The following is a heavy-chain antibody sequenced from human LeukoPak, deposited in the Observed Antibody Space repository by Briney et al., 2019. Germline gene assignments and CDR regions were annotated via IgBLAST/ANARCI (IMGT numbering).Heavy chain of an antibody. Sequence: PGKSLRLSCAASGFTFSSYSMHWVRQAPGKGLEWVAVISYDGSNKYYADSVKGRFTISRDNSKNTPYLQMNSLRAEDTAVYYCAKDVDTAMVRRYFDLWGRGTLVTVSS. CDR2: ISYDGSNK. CDR3: AKDVDTAMVRRYFDL. D-gene: IGHD5-18*01. V-gene: IGHV3-30*04. CDR1: GFTFSSYS. J-gene: IGHJ2*01.